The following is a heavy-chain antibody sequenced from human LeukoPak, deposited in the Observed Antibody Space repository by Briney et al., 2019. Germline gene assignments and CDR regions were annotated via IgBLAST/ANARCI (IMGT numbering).Heavy chain of an antibody. CDR1: GFPLRSYA. J-gene: IGHJ6*03. D-gene: IGHD3-9*01. Sequence: QPGGPLRLFCGACGFPLRSYAMLWLRQAPGKGLEYVSSISSNWGSKYFANFLKGRFNISRDNSKNTLYLQMGSLRAEDMAVYYCARDTGAYDILTGYYKGVIFRGYMDVWGKGTTVTISS. V-gene: IGHV3-64*01. CDR2: ISSNWGSK. CDR3: ARDTGAYDILTGYYKGVIFRGYMDV.